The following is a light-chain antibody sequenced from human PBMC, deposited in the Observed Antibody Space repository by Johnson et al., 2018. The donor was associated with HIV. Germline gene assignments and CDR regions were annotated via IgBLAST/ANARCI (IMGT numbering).Light chain of an antibody. CDR1: SSNIGNSY. V-gene: IGLV1-51*01. J-gene: IGLJ1*01. CDR3: GTWDSSLSASYV. CDR2: DNN. Sequence: SVLTQPPSVSAAPGQKVTISCSGSSSNIGNSYVSWYQQLPGTAPKLLIYDNNKRPSGIPDRFSGSKSGTSATLGITGLQTGDEADYYCGTWDSSLSASYVFGTGPMVTGL.